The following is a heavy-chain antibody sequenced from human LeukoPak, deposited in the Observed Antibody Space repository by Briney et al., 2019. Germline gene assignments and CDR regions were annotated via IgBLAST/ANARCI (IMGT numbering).Heavy chain of an antibody. CDR3: ARGIYYMDV. CDR1: GFTVSSNY. Sequence: GGSLRLSCAASGFTVSSNYMSWVRQAPGKGLEWVSVIYSGGSRYYADSVKGRFTNPRDNSKNTMYLQMNNLRAEDTAVYYCARGIYYMDVWGKGTTVIVSS. J-gene: IGHJ6*03. D-gene: IGHD6-13*01. CDR2: IYSGGSR. V-gene: IGHV3-53*01.